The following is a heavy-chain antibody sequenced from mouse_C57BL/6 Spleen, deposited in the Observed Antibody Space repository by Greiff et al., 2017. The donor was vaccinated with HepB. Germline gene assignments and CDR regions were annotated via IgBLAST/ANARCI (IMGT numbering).Heavy chain of an antibody. D-gene: IGHD2-4*01. CDR1: GFTFSDYG. CDR2: ISSGSSTS. V-gene: IGHV5-17*01. Sequence: EVKLMESGGGLVQPGGSLKLSCAASGFTFSDYGMHWVRQAPEKGLEWVAYISSGSSTSYYADTVKGRFTISRDNAKNTLFLQMTSLRSEGTAMYYCARRDYDGDYYAMDYWGQGTSVTVSS. J-gene: IGHJ4*01. CDR3: ARRDYDGDYYAMDY.